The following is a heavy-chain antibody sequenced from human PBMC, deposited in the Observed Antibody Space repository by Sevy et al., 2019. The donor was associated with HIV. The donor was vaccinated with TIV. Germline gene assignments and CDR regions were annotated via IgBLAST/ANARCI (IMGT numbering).Heavy chain of an antibody. V-gene: IGHV1-8*01. D-gene: IGHD3-3*01. CDR3: ATGVHDFWSGYFHYYGMDV. CDR1: GYTFTSYD. Sequence: ASVKVSCKASGYTFTSYDINWVRQATGQGLEWMGWMNPNSGNTGYAQKFQGRVTMTRNTSISTAYMELSSLRSEDTTVYYCATGVHDFWSGYFHYYGMDVWGQGTTVTVSS. CDR2: MNPNSGNT. J-gene: IGHJ6*02.